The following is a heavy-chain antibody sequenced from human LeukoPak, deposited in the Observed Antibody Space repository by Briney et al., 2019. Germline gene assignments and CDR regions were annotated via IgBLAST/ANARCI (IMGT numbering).Heavy chain of an antibody. V-gene: IGHV3-74*01. Sequence: GGSLRLSCAASGFTFSSSAMHWVRQAPGKGLVWVSRINSDGSSTSYADSVKGRFTISRDNAKNTLYLQMNSLRPEDTAVYYCARAGYSSGWYGINYWGQGTLVTVSS. CDR3: ARAGYSSGWYGINY. CDR1: GFTFSSSA. J-gene: IGHJ4*02. D-gene: IGHD6-19*01. CDR2: INSDGSST.